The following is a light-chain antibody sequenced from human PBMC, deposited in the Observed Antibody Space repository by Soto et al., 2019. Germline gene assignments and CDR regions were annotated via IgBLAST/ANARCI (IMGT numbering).Light chain of an antibody. V-gene: IGKV1-5*01. CDR2: DAS. Sequence: DIQMTQSPSTLSASVGDRVTLTCRASQSVSSWLASYQQKPGKAPKLLIYDASSWESGVPSRFSGSGSGTEFTLTISSLQPDDFATYYCQQYNSYLFTFGPGTKVDIK. CDR3: QQYNSYLFT. CDR1: QSVSSW. J-gene: IGKJ3*01.